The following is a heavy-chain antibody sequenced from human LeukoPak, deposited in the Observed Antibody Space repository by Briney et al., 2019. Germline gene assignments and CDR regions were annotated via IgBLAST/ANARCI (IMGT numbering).Heavy chain of an antibody. D-gene: IGHD3-22*01. Sequence: SETLSLTCTVSGGSISSSGYYWSWIRQPPGKGLEWIGEINHSGSTNYNPSLKSRVTISVDTSKNQFSLKLSSVTAADTAVYYCARDMRHYRNYDSTGYYFNFEYWGQGTLVTVSP. J-gene: IGHJ4*02. CDR1: GGSISSSGYY. CDR3: ARDMRHYRNYDSTGYYFNFEY. CDR2: INHSGST. V-gene: IGHV4-39*07.